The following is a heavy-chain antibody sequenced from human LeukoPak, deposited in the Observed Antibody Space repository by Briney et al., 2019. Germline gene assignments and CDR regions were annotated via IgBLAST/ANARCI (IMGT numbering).Heavy chain of an antibody. Sequence: GGSLRLSCAASGFTFSSYAMCWVRQAPGKGLEWVSAISGSGGSTYYADSVKGRFTISRDNSKNTLYLQMNSLRAEDTAVYYCAKRGDFWSGYRGWFDLWGRGTLVTVSS. CDR1: GFTFSSYA. D-gene: IGHD3-3*01. V-gene: IGHV3-23*01. CDR2: ISGSGGST. CDR3: AKRGDFWSGYRGWFDL. J-gene: IGHJ2*01.